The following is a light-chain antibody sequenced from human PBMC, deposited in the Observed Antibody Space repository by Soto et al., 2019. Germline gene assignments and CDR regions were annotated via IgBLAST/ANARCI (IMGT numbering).Light chain of an antibody. V-gene: IGKV3-20*01. J-gene: IGKJ1*01. CDR1: QSVSSC. Sequence: ENGLTQSPAPLSLTPGERASLSCRASQSVSSCLAWYQQKPGQAPRLLIYDASSRATGIPDRFSGSGSGTDFTLTISRLEPEDFAVYYCQQYGSSPQTFGQGTKVDIK. CDR2: DAS. CDR3: QQYGSSPQT.